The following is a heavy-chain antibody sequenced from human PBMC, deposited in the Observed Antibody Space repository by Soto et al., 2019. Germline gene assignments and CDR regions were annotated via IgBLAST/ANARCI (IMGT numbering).Heavy chain of an antibody. Sequence: QVQLVQSGAEVKKPGASVKVSCKASGYTFASYASSWMRQAPGQGLEWMGWISAYNGNTNYAQKLQGRVTMTTDTSTSTDYMELRSLRSDDTAVYYCARDPPPPDYWGQGTLVTVSS. CDR2: ISAYNGNT. J-gene: IGHJ4*02. CDR1: GYTFASYA. CDR3: ARDPPPPDY. V-gene: IGHV1-18*01.